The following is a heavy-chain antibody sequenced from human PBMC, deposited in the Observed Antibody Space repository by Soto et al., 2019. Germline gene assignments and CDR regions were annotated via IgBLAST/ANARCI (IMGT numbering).Heavy chain of an antibody. J-gene: IGHJ3*02. CDR2: ISAYNGNT. CDR1: GDSFTSYG. CDR3: ARTLYDSSGYYYFTSAFDI. Sequence: GASVKLSCKASGDSFTSYGISWVRQAPGQGLEWMGWISAYNGNTNYAQKLQGRVTMTTDTSTSTAYMELRSLRSDDTAVYYCARTLYDSSGYYYFTSAFDIWGQGTMVTVSS. V-gene: IGHV1-18*01. D-gene: IGHD3-22*01.